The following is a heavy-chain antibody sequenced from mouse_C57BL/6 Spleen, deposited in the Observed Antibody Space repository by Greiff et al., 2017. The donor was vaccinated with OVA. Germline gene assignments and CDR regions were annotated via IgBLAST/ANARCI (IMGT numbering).Heavy chain of an antibody. V-gene: IGHV3-6*01. J-gene: IGHJ3*01. CDR2: ISYDGSN. CDR1: GYSITSGYY. CDR3: ASGEDYYYGSSYGFAY. D-gene: IGHD1-1*01. Sequence: EVKVEESGPGLVKPSQSLSLTCSVTGYSITSGYYWNWIRQFPGNKLEWMGYISYDGSNNYNPSLKNRISITRDTSKNQFFLKLNSVTTEDTATYYCASGEDYYYGSSYGFAYWGQGTLVTVSA.